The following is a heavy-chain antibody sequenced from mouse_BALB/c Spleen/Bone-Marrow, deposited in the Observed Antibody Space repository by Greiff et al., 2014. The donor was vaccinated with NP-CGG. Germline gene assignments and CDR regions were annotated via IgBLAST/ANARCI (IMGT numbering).Heavy chain of an antibody. D-gene: IGHD1-1*01. J-gene: IGHJ4*01. V-gene: IGHV1-18*01. CDR3: ARLLLYYYAMDY. Sequence: VQLQQSGPELVKPGASMKISCKASGYSFTGYTMNWVKQSHGKNLEWIGLINPYNGGTNYNQKFKDKATLTADRSSSTAYMELRSLTSEDSAVYYCARLLLYYYAMDYWGQGTSVTVSS. CDR2: INPYNGGT. CDR1: GYSFTGYT.